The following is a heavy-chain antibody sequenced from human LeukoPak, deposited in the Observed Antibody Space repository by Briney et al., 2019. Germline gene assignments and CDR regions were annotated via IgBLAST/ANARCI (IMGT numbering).Heavy chain of an antibody. V-gene: IGHV3-11*01. CDR1: GFTFSDYY. CDR2: ISSSGSTI. J-gene: IGHJ6*03. Sequence: GRSLRLSYAASGFTFSDYYMNWIRQAPGKGLEWVSYISSSGSTIYYADSVKGRFTISRDNSKNTLYLQMNSLRAEDTAVYYCASRAVAGGYYYMDVWGKGTTVTISS. CDR3: ASRAVAGGYYYMDV. D-gene: IGHD6-19*01.